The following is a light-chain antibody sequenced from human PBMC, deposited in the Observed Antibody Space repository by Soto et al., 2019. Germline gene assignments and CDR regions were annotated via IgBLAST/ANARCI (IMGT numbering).Light chain of an antibody. CDR3: QHHNSYPFT. CDR1: QAIKNN. CDR2: AAS. J-gene: IGKJ4*01. Sequence: DIQMTQSPSSLSTSVGDRVTITCRASQAIKNNLAWYQHKPGEAPKRLIYAASNLQAGAPSRFSGSGSVTEFTLTVRSLQPEDFATYDCQHHNSYPFTFGGGTKVEIK. V-gene: IGKV1-17*01.